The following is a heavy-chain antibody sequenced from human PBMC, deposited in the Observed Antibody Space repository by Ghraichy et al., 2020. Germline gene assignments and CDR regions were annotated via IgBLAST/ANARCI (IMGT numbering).Heavy chain of an antibody. CDR3: ASDPGTIGLWYFDL. CDR2: ISSSSSYI. Sequence: GGSLRLSCAASGFTFSSYSMNWVRQAPGKGLEWVSSISSSSSYIYYADSVKGRFTISRDNAKNSLYLQMNSLRAEDTAVYYCASDPGTIGLWYFDLWGRGTLVTVSS. D-gene: IGHD4/OR15-4a*01. J-gene: IGHJ2*01. CDR1: GFTFSSYS. V-gene: IGHV3-21*01.